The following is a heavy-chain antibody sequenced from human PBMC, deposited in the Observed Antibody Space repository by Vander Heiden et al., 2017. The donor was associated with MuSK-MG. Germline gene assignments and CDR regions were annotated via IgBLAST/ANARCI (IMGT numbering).Heavy chain of an antibody. Sequence: EVQLVASGGGLVQPGGSLRPSCAASGFTVSSYWMTWVRQAPGKGREWVANIKQDGRNKYNVDSVRGRFTISRDNAKNSLYLQMNSLGGEDTAVYYCAGGYGLDYWGQGTLVTVSS. D-gene: IGHD5-12*01. CDR3: AGGYGLDY. V-gene: IGHV3-7*03. CDR2: IKQDGRNK. CDR1: GFTVSSYW. J-gene: IGHJ4*02.